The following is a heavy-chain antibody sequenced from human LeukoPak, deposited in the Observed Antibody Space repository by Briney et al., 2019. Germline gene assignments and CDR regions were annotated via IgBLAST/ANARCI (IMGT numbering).Heavy chain of an antibody. CDR1: GFTFSSYA. Sequence: GGSLRLSCAASGFTFSSYAMHWVRQAPGKGLEWVAVISYDGSNKYYADSVKGRFTISRDNSKNTLYLQMNSLRAEDTAVYYCARGNFTNYYDSSGYSETFDYWGQGTLVTVSS. D-gene: IGHD3-22*01. CDR2: ISYDGSNK. CDR3: ARGNFTNYYDSSGYSETFDY. J-gene: IGHJ4*02. V-gene: IGHV3-30*01.